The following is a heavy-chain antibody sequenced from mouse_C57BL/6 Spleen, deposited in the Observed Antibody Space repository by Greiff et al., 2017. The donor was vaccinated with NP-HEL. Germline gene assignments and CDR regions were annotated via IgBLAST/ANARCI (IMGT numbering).Heavy chain of an antibody. J-gene: IGHJ3*01. D-gene: IGHD2-4*01. CDR2: IDPSDSYT. V-gene: IGHV1-69*01. CDR3: ASGDYEGFFAY. Sequence: QVQLQQPGAELVMPGASVKLSCKASGYTFTSYWMHWVKQRPGQGLEWIGEIDPSDSYTNYNQKFQGKSTLTVDKSSSTAYMQLSSLTSEDSAVYYCASGDYEGFFAYWGQGTLVTVSA. CDR1: GYTFTSYW.